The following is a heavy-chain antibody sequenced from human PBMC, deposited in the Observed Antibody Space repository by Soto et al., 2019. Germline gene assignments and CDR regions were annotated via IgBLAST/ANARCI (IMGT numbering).Heavy chain of an antibody. CDR1: GYTFTGYY. J-gene: IGHJ3*02. Sequence: ASVKVSCKASGYTFTGYYMHWVRQAPGQGLEWMGWINTNSGGTNYAQKFQGRVTMTRDTSISTAYMELSRLRSDDTAVYYCARLEIVVADTRDDDAFDIWGQGTMVTVSS. CDR3: ARLEIVVADTRDDDAFDI. CDR2: INTNSGGT. D-gene: IGHD2-15*01. V-gene: IGHV1-2*02.